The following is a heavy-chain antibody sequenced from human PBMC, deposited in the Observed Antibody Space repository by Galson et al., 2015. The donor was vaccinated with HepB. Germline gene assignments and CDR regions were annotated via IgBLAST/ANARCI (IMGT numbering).Heavy chain of an antibody. Sequence: SLRLSCAASGFTFSSYAMSWVRQAPGKGLEWVSTFTGGDSSANYADSVKGRFTISRDNSKNTLYLQMNSLGAEDTAVYYCAKDDGSGWSRGYFDYWGRGTLVTVSS. CDR1: GFTFSSYA. CDR2: FTGGDSSA. V-gene: IGHV3-23*01. D-gene: IGHD6-19*01. J-gene: IGHJ4*02. CDR3: AKDDGSGWSRGYFDY.